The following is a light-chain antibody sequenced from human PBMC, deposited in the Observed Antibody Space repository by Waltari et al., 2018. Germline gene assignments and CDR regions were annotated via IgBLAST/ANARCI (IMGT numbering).Light chain of an antibody. CDR2: GAS. Sequence: EIVMTQSPVTLSVSPGERATLSCGASQTVGSDLAWYQQKPGQPPRLLIYGASTRATDIPARFSGHGSGTEFTLIISGLQSEDFAVYYCQQYNEWPPLTFGGGTKVDIK. CDR3: QQYNEWPPLT. CDR1: QTVGSD. V-gene: IGKV3-15*01. J-gene: IGKJ4*01.